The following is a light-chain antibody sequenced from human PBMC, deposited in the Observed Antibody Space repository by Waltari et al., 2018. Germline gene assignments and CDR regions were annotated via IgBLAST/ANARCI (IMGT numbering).Light chain of an antibody. V-gene: IGKV1-33*01. Sequence: DIQMTQYPSSLSASVGDRVTITCQASRDISNNLNWYQQKPGRAPKLLIYDAAKWETGVPSRFSGSGSGTHFTFTISNLQPEDIATYYCQRHDNLSYTFGQGTKLVIK. CDR2: DAA. CDR1: RDISNN. J-gene: IGKJ2*01. CDR3: QRHDNLSYT.